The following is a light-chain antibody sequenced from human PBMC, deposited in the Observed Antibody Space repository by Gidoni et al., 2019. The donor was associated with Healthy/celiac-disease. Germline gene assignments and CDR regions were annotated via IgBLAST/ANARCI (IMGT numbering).Light chain of an antibody. CDR3: QQYNSYSWT. CDR2: KAS. Sequence: DIQMTQSPSTLSASVGDRVTITCRAIQSISSWLDWYQQKPGKDPKLLIYKASSLESGVPSSFSGSGSGTEFTLTISSLQPDDFATYYCQQYNSYSWTFGQGTKVEIK. J-gene: IGKJ1*01. V-gene: IGKV1-5*03. CDR1: QSISSW.